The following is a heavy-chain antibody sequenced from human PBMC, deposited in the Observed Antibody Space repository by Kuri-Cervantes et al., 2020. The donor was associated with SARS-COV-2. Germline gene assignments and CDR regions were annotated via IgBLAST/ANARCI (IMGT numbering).Heavy chain of an antibody. V-gene: IGHV4-38-2*01. CDR1: GYSISSGYY. CDR3: ARVLEGIVAAGSHYYYYMDV. D-gene: IGHD6-13*01. CDR2: IYHSGST. Sequence: SETLSLTCAVSGYSISSGYYWGWIRQPPGKGLEWIGSIYHSGSTYYNPSLKSRVTMSVDTSKNHFSLRLSSVTAADTAVYYCARVLEGIVAAGSHYYYYMDVWGKGTTVTDSS. J-gene: IGHJ6*03.